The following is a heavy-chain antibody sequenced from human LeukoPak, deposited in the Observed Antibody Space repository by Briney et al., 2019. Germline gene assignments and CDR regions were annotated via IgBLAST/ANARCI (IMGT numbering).Heavy chain of an antibody. CDR1: GGSISSSSYY. V-gene: IGHV4-39*07. Sequence: SETLSLTCTVSGGSISSSSYYWGWIRQPPGKGLEWIGSIYYSGSTYYNPSLKSRVTISVDTSKNQFSLKLSSVTAADTAVYYCARGVGYSSSWYWFDPWGQGTLVTVSS. J-gene: IGHJ5*02. CDR3: ARGVGYSSSWYWFDP. D-gene: IGHD6-13*01. CDR2: IYYSGST.